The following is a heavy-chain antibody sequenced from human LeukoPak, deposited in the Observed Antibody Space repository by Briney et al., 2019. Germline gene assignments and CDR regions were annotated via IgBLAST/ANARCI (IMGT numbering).Heavy chain of an antibody. V-gene: IGHV3-23*01. J-gene: IGHJ1*01. CDR3: AMGATSWSGYSFPKIFQH. CDR2: ISGSGSSI. D-gene: IGHD3-3*01. Sequence: PGGSLRLSCAASGFTFSNFAVNWIRQAPGGGRKWVSVISGSGSSIYYTDSVKGRFTISRDNSKNTLYLQMSSLRAEDTAVYYCAMGATSWSGYSFPKIFQHWGRGTLVTVSS. CDR1: GFTFSNFA.